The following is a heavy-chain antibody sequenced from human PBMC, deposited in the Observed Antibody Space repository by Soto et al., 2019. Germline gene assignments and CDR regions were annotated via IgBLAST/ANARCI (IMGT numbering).Heavy chain of an antibody. CDR3: ARDQGTVTIGPEYYFDY. J-gene: IGHJ4*02. V-gene: IGHV3-30-3*01. D-gene: IGHD4-17*01. CDR1: GFTFSSYA. CDR2: ISYDGSNK. Sequence: HPGGSLRLSCAASGFTFSSYAMHWVRQAPGKGLEWVAVISYDGSNKYYADSVKGRFTISRDNSKNTLYLQMNSLRAEDTAVYYCARDQGTVTIGPEYYFDYWGQGTLVTVSS.